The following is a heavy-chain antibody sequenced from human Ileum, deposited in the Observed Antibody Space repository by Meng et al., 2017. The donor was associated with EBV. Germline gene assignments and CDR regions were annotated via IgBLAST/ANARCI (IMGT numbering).Heavy chain of an antibody. J-gene: IGHJ5*02. V-gene: IGHV1-8*01. CDR3: ARGSGAGGRDWFDP. Sequence: GQRVQSGVELKKPGASVKVSCKASGYTFINHDINWVRQAAGQGLESIGWMNSYTGNAGYAQKFRGRVTMTRDTSINTAYLEVISLTSEDTAVYYCARGSGAGGRDWFDPWGQGTLVTVSS. CDR1: GYTFINHD. D-gene: IGHD3-16*01. CDR2: MNSYTGNA.